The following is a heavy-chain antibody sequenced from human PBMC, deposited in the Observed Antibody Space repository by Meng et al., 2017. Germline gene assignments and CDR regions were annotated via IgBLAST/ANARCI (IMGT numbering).Heavy chain of an antibody. D-gene: IGHD6-19*01. CDR1: GYTFTSYY. J-gene: IGHJ4*02. CDR2: INPSGGST. CDR3: ASYREQWLARADLSFLFDY. Sequence: ASVKVSCKASGYTFTSYYMHWVRQAPGQGLEWMGIINPSGGSTSYAQKFQGRVTMTRDTSTSTAYMELSRLRSDDTAVYYCASYREQWLARADLSFLFDYWGQGTLVTVSS. V-gene: IGHV1-46*01.